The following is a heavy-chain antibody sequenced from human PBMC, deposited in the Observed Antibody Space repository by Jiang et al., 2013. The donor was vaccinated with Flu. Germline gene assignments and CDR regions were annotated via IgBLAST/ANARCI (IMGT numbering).Heavy chain of an antibody. Sequence: GAEVKKPGESLKISCKGFWDTALPTTGSAGVRQMPGKGLEWMGIIYPGDSDTRYSPSFQGQVTFSADKSISTAYLQWSSLKASDTAIYYCARRRMDTAMVNGEPLDFWGQGTMVTVSS. J-gene: IGHJ3*01. CDR2: IYPGDSDT. CDR3: ARRRMDTAMVNGEPLDF. D-gene: IGHD5-18*01. V-gene: IGHV5-51*01. CDR1: DTALPTTG.